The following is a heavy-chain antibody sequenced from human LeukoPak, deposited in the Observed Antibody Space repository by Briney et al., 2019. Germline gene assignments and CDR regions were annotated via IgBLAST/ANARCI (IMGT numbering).Heavy chain of an antibody. CDR2: ITPTSGGT. CDR3: AREDGSYDY. V-gene: IGHV1-2*02. Sequence: EASVKVSCKASGYTFTGYYIHWVRQAPGQGLEWMGWITPTSGGTNYAQKFQGRVTMTRDTSMSTAYMELSRLTSDDAAVFYCAREDGSYDYWGQGTLVTVSS. D-gene: IGHD1-26*01. CDR1: GYTFTGYY. J-gene: IGHJ4*02.